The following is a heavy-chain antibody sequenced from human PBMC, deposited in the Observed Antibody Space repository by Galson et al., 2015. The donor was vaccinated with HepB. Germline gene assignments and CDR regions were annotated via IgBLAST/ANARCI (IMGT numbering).Heavy chain of an antibody. J-gene: IGHJ6*02. Sequence: SLRLSCAASGFTFSGSAIHWVRQAPGKGLEWVSVICRNSSTYYADSVKGRFTISRDNSRNTLYLQMNRLKTEDTAVYYCARDQGDDYLNYYYYVGMDVWGQGTTVTVSS. CDR3: ARDQGDDYLNYYYYVGMDV. CDR1: GFTFSGSA. V-gene: IGHV3-66*03. CDR2: ICRNSST. D-gene: IGHD4-11*01.